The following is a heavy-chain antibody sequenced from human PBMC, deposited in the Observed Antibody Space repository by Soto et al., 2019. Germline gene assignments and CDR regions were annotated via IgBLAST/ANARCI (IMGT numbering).Heavy chain of an antibody. J-gene: IGHJ4*02. V-gene: IGHV3-7*01. CDR1: GFMFKNYW. D-gene: IGHD3-22*01. CDR2: INQDGSVK. Sequence: GGSLRLSCAASGFMFKNYWMTWVRQAPGKGLEWVANINQDGSVKDYVDSVKGRFTISRDNSKNTLYLQMNSLRAEDTAVYYCAKGHYYYDSSGYSLSYYFDYWGQGTLVTVSS. CDR3: AKGHYYYDSSGYSLSYYFDY.